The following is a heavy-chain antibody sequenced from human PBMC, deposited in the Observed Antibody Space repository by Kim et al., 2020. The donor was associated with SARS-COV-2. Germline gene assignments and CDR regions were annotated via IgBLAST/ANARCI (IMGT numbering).Heavy chain of an antibody. Sequence: GGSLRLSCAASGFTFSSYAMHWVRQAPGKGLEWVAVISYDGSNKYYADSVKGRFTISRDNSKNTLYLQMNSLRAEDTAVYYCARANPHYYYYGMDVWGQGTTVTVSS. J-gene: IGHJ6*02. CDR1: GFTFSSYA. CDR3: ARANPHYYYYGMDV. CDR2: ISYDGSNK. V-gene: IGHV3-30-3*01.